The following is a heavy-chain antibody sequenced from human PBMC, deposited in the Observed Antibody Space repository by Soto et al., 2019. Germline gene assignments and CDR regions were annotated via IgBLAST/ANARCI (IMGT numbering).Heavy chain of an antibody. J-gene: IGHJ6*02. V-gene: IGHV3-23*01. CDR3: AKGTDSSSSENYYYYYGMDV. Sequence: PGGSLRLSCAASGFTFSSYAMSWVRQAPGKGLEWVSAISGSGGSTYYADSVKGRFTISRDNSKSTLYLQMNSLRAEDTAVYYCAKGTDSSSSENYYYYYGMDVWGQGTTVTVSS. CDR1: GFTFSSYA. CDR2: ISGSGGST. D-gene: IGHD6-6*01.